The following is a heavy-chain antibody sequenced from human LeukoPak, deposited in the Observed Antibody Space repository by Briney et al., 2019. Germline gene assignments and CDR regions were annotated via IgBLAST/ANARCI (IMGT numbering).Heavy chain of an antibody. CDR3: AREDSSGYYVTNAFDI. CDR2: ISYDGSNK. J-gene: IGHJ3*02. Sequence: GGSLRLSCAASGFPFSSYAMHWVRQAPGKGLEWVAVISYDGSNKYYADSVKGRFTISRDNSKNTLYLQMNSLRAEDTAVYYCAREDSSGYYVTNAFDIWGQGTMVTVSS. V-gene: IGHV3-30-3*01. D-gene: IGHD3-22*01. CDR1: GFPFSSYA.